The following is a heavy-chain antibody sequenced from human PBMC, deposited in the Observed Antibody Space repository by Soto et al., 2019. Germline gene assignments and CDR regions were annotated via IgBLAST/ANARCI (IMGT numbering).Heavy chain of an antibody. J-gene: IGHJ4*02. D-gene: IGHD3-16*02. CDR2: IVVGSGNT. CDR3: AAFYYDYVWGRYRFRYFDY. CDR1: GFTFTSSA. Sequence: SVKVSCKASGFTFTSSAVQWVRQARGQRLEWIGWIVVGSGNTNYAQKCQERVTITRDMSTSTAYMELSSLRSEDTAGYCCAAFYYDYVWGRYRFRYFDYLGQGTLVTVSS. V-gene: IGHV1-58*01.